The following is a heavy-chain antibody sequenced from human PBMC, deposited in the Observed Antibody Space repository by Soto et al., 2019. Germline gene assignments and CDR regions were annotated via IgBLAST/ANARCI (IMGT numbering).Heavy chain of an antibody. Sequence: ASVKVSCKASGYTFTSYYMHWVRQAPGQGLEWMGIINPSGGSTSYAQKFQGRVTMTRDTSTSTVYMELSSLRSEDTAVYYCASNDVAYCGGDCYSNLDYWAQGTLVTVS. D-gene: IGHD2-21*02. V-gene: IGHV1-46*01. CDR2: INPSGGST. CDR1: GYTFTSYY. J-gene: IGHJ4*02. CDR3: ASNDVAYCGGDCYSNLDY.